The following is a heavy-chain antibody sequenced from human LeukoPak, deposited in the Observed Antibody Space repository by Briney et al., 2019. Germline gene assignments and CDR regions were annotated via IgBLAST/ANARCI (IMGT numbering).Heavy chain of an antibody. CDR3: ARVGVVTATAFQH. D-gene: IGHD2-21*02. CDR1: GGSISSGGYS. V-gene: IGHV4-30-2*01. CDR2: IYHSGST. Sequence: SETLSLTCAVSGGSISSGGYSWSWIRQPPGKGLEWIGYIYHSGSTNYNPSLKSRVTISVDTSKNQFSLKLSSVTAADTAVYYCARVGVVTATAFQHWGQGTLVTVSS. J-gene: IGHJ1*01.